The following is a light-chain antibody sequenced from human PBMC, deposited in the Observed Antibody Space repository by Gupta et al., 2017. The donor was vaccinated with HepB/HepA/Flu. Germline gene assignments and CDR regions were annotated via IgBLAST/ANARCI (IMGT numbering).Light chain of an antibody. CDR2: GNT. CDR1: SSNIGAGYD. Sequence: HSVLTQPPSVSGAPGQRVTIPCTGSSSNIGAGYDVHWYQQLPGTAPKFLIYGNTNRPSGVPDRFSGSKSGTSASLANTGLQAEDEADYYCQSYDSSLSGWVFGGGTKLTVL. CDR3: QSYDSSLSGWV. V-gene: IGLV1-40*01. J-gene: IGLJ3*02.